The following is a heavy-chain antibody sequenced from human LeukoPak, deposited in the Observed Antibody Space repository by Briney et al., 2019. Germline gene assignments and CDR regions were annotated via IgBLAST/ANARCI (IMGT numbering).Heavy chain of an antibody. D-gene: IGHD5-12*01. CDR3: ARFGYSGWNLEY. J-gene: IGHJ4*02. Sequence: PGGSLRLSCAASGFSFRDFWMTWGRQAPGKGLEGVANINQGGSVKYYVNSVKGRFPISRDYAKSSLYVQINSLRDEDTAVYYCARFGYSGWNLEYWGQGTLVTVSS. CDR1: GFSFRDFW. CDR2: INQGGSVK. V-gene: IGHV3-7*01.